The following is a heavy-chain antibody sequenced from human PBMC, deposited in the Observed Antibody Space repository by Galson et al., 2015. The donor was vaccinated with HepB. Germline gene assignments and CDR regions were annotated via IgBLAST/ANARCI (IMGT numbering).Heavy chain of an antibody. V-gene: IGHV5-51*01. J-gene: IGHJ4*02. CDR1: GYTFTTNW. CDR3: ARSYGRRFDY. CDR2: IYPSDSDT. Sequence: QSGAEVKKPGESLKISCRGSGYTFTTNWIGWVRQMPGKGLEWMGIIYPSDSDTTYSPSFQGQVTISADKSSSTAYLQWSSLKASDTAMYYCARSYGRRFDYWGQGTLVTVSS. D-gene: IGHD4-17*01.